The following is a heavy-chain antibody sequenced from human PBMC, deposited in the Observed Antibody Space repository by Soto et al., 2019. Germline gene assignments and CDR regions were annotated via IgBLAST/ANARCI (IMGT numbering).Heavy chain of an antibody. CDR1: GFIVSSNY. V-gene: IGHV3-53*04. CDR2: LYNGGAT. Sequence: EVRLVESGGGLVQPGGSLRLSCAASGFIVSSNYMTWVRQAPGKGLEWVSLLYNGGATHYAAPVKGRFTTSSHSSQNTMFLQMNSLRTEDTATYYCVRGRYGSEIHWGQGTKVTVSS. CDR3: VRGRYGSEIH. D-gene: IGHD3-10*01. J-gene: IGHJ4*02.